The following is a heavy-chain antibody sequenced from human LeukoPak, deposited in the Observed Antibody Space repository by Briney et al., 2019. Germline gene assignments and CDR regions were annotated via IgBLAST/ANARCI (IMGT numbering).Heavy chain of an antibody. D-gene: IGHD3-3*01. Sequence: SETLSLTCAVYGGSFSGYYWSWIRQPPGKGLEWIGEINHSGSTNYNPSLKSRVTISVDTSKNQFSLKLSSVTAADTAVYYCARGRGITIFGVVIIDHNWFDHWGQGTLVTVSS. CDR1: GGSFSGYY. J-gene: IGHJ5*02. CDR2: INHSGST. CDR3: ARGRGITIFGVVIIDHNWFDH. V-gene: IGHV4-34*01.